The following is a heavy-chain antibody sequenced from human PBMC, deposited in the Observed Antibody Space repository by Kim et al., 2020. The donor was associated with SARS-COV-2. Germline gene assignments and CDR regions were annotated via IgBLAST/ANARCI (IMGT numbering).Heavy chain of an antibody. CDR3: AKDRRRIMRDRIAVAGTPRDYYYYGMDV. D-gene: IGHD6-19*01. Sequence: GGSLRLSCAASGFTFDDYAMHWVRQAPGKGLEWVSGISWNSGSIGYADSVKGRFTISRDNAKNSLYLQMNSLRAEDTALYYCAKDRRRIMRDRIAVAGTPRDYYYYGMDVWGQGTTVTVSS. V-gene: IGHV3-9*01. CDR1: GFTFDDYA. CDR2: ISWNSGSI. J-gene: IGHJ6*02.